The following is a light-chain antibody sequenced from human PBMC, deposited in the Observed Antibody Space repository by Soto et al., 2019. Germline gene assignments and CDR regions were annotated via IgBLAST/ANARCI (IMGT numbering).Light chain of an antibody. CDR3: RQRYNWPLT. CDR2: DAF. Sequence: TVLTKSPATLSLSPGERATLSYKASQSIGNSLGWFQQKPGQAPRLLIDDAFNRATGIPARFTGSGSGSDLTLTLRSREPGEFVVYYCRQRYNWPLTFGEGTKVEIK. V-gene: IGKV3-11*01. CDR1: QSIGNS. J-gene: IGKJ4*01.